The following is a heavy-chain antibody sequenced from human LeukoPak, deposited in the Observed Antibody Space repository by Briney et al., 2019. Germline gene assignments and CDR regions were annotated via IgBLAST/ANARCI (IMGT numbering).Heavy chain of an antibody. CDR1: GYTFTNYA. D-gene: IGHD2-8*01. V-gene: IGHV7-4-1*02. J-gene: IGHJ5*02. Sequence: GASVKVSCKASGYTFTNYAINWVRQAPGQGLEWMGWINTNTGNPTYAQGFTGRFVFSLDTFVSTAYLQISSLKADDTAVYYCARVPFVVMGVTGNWFDPWGQGTLVTASS. CDR3: ARVPFVVMGVTGNWFDP. CDR2: INTNTGNP.